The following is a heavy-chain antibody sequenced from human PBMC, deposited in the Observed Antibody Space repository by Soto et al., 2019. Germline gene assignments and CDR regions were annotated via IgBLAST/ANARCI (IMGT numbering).Heavy chain of an antibody. CDR2: IIPIFGTA. Sequence: SVKVSCKASGGTFSSYAISWVRQAPGQGLEWMGGIIPIFGTANYAQKFQGRVTITADESTSTAYMELSSLRSEDTAVYYCESTSGSARPPYGMDVWGQGTTVRVSS. J-gene: IGHJ6*01. CDR1: GGTFSSYA. V-gene: IGHV1-69*13. CDR3: ESTSGSARPPYGMDV. D-gene: IGHD1-26*01.